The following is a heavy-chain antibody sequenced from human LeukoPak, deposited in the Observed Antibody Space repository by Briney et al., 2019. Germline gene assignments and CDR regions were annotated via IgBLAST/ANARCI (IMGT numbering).Heavy chain of an antibody. D-gene: IGHD6-13*01. CDR2: ISSSSSYI. J-gene: IGHJ6*02. Sequence: GGSLRLSCAASGFTFSSYSMNWVRQAPGKGLEWVSSISSSSSYIYYADSVKGRFTISRDNAKNSLYLQMNSLRAEDTAVYYCARDREQQRVRDYCYGMDVWGQGTTVTVSS. V-gene: IGHV3-21*01. CDR3: ARDREQQRVRDYCYGMDV. CDR1: GFTFSSYS.